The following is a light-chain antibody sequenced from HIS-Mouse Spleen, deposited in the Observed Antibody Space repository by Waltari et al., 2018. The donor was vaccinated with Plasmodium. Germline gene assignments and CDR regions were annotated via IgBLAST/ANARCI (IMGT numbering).Light chain of an antibody. CDR3: YSTDSSGNHRV. V-gene: IGLV3-10*01. Sequence: SYELTQPPSVSVSPGQTARMTGSGDACPKKIAYWYQQKSGQAPVLVIYEDSKRPSGIPERFSGSSSGTMATLTISGAQVEDEADYYCYSTDSSGNHRVFGGGTKLTVL. CDR2: EDS. CDR1: ACPKKI. J-gene: IGLJ3*02.